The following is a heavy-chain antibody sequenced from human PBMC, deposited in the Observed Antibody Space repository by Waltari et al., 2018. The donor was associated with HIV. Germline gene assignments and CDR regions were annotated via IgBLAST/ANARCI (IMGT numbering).Heavy chain of an antibody. CDR3: ARILGFGIADPRAFDI. CDR2: INAGNGNT. D-gene: IGHD6-13*01. CDR1: GYTFSNYV. Sequence: QVQLVQSGAEVKKPGASVKVSCKASGYTFSNYVIHWVRQAPGQRLEWMGWINAGNGNTKYSQQCQGRVTITRDTSASTAYMELSSLRSEDTAVYYCARILGFGIADPRAFDIWGQGTMVTVSS. V-gene: IGHV1-3*01. J-gene: IGHJ3*02.